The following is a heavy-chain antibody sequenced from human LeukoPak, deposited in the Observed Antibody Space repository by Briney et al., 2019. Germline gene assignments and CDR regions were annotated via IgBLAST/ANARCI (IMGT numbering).Heavy chain of an antibody. CDR1: GYTFTSYY. J-gene: IGHJ4*02. D-gene: IGHD3-10*01. Sequence: GASMKVSCKASGYTFTSYYMHWVRQAPGQGLEWMGVIDPSGGGTNYAQKFQGRVTMTRDTSTSTVYMELSSLRSEDTAMYCCASLGSGSSRIIDFDYWGQGTLVTVSS. CDR2: IDPSGGGT. CDR3: ASLGSGSSRIIDFDY. V-gene: IGHV1-46*01.